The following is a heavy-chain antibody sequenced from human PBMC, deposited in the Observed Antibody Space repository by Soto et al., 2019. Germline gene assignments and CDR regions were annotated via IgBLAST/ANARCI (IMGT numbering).Heavy chain of an antibody. D-gene: IGHD5-12*01. Sequence: SETLSLTCAVSGGSISSGGYSWSWIRQPPGKGLEWIGYIYHSGSTFYNPSLKSRVTISVDTSKNQFSLKLSSVTAADTAVYYCARSPDIVATTFDYWGQGTLVTVSS. J-gene: IGHJ4*02. CDR1: GGSISSGGYS. CDR2: IYHSGST. CDR3: ARSPDIVATTFDY. V-gene: IGHV4-30-2*01.